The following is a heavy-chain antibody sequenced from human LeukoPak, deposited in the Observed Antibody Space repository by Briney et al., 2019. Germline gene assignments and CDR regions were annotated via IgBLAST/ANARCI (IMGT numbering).Heavy chain of an antibody. CDR3: ATGLTMVRGVPPFDY. V-gene: IGHV1-24*01. CDR2: FDPEDGET. CDR1: GYTLTELS. D-gene: IGHD3-10*01. Sequence: ASVKVSCKVSGYTLTELSMHWVRQAPGKGLEWMGGFDPEDGETIYTQKFQGRVTMTEDTSTDTAYMELSSLRSEDTAVYYCATGLTMVRGVPPFDYWGQGTLVTVSS. J-gene: IGHJ4*02.